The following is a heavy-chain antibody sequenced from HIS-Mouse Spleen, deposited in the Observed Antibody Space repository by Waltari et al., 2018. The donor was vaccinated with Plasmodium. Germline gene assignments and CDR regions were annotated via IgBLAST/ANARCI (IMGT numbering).Heavy chain of an antibody. Sequence: QVQLQESGPGLVKPSQTLSLTCTVSGGSISSGGYYWSWIRQHPGKGLEWIGYIYYSGSTYYNPSLKSLVTISVDTSKNQFSLKLSSVTAADTAVYYCARSIAATVTFYFDYWGQGTLVTVSS. D-gene: IGHD6-13*01. CDR1: GGSISSGGYY. V-gene: IGHV4-31*01. J-gene: IGHJ4*02. CDR2: IYYSGST. CDR3: ARSIAATVTFYFDY.